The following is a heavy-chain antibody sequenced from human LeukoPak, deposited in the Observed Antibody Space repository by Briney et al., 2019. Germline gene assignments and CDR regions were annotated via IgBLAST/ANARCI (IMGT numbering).Heavy chain of an antibody. D-gene: IGHD6-19*01. CDR3: ARAYAIAVAGTFPDY. J-gene: IGHJ4*02. CDR1: GFTFSSYS. Sequence: GGCLRPSRAASGFTFSSYSMNWVRQAPGKGLEWVSSISSSRSYIYYADSVKGRFTISRDNSKNTLYLQMNSLRAEDTAVDYCARAYAIAVAGTFPDYWGQGTLVTVSS. CDR2: ISSSRSYI. V-gene: IGHV3-21*01.